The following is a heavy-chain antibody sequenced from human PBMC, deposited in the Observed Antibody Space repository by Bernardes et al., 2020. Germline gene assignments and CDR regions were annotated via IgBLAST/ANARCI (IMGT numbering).Heavy chain of an antibody. CDR2: IIPIFGTA. J-gene: IGHJ4*02. CDR3: ARAPLPYYGGYLY. Sequence: SVKVSCKASGGTFSSYAISWVRQAPGQGLEWMGGIIPIFGTANYAQKFQGRVTITADKSTSTAYMELSSLRSEDTAVYYCARAPLPYYGGYLYWGQGTLVTVSS. V-gene: IGHV1-69*06. CDR1: GGTFSSYA. D-gene: IGHD3-10*01.